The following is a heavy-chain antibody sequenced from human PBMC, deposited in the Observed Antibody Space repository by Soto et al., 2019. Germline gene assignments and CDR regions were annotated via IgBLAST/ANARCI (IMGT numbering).Heavy chain of an antibody. Sequence: ASVKVSCKTSGGTFSIYAISWVRQAPGQGLEWMGGIVPIVDTSTYAQKFQGRVTITADESTSTAYMELSSLRSDDTAVYYCAATTVLFGELALPPFQHWGQGTLVTVSS. D-gene: IGHD3-10*02. CDR1: GGTFSIYA. V-gene: IGHV1-69*13. CDR3: AATTVLFGELALPPFQH. J-gene: IGHJ1*01. CDR2: IVPIVDTS.